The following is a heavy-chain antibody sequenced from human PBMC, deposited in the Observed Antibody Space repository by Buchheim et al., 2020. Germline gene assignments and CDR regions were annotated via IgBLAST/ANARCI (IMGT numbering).Heavy chain of an antibody. CDR1: GFTFRSYA. J-gene: IGHJ5*02. D-gene: IGHD2-21*01. CDR2: ISGSGGST. V-gene: IGHV3-23*01. Sequence: EVQLLESGGGLVQPGGSLRLSCAASGFTFRSYAMSWVRQAPGKGLEWVSVISGSGGSTYYADSVKGRFTISRDSSKNTLYLQMNSLRVEDTAIYYCAKGVSGDSYLTWFDPWGQGTL. CDR3: AKGVSGDSYLTWFDP.